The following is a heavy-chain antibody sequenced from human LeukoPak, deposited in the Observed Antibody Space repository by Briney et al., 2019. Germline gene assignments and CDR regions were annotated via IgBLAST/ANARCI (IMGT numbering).Heavy chain of an antibody. J-gene: IGHJ6*03. V-gene: IGHV1-8*02. Sequence: ASVKVSCKASGGTFSSYAISWVRQATGQGLEWMGWMNPNSGNTGYAQKFQGRVTMTRNTSISTAYMELSSLRSEDTAVYYCARSAGSSSWPNYYYYMDVWGKGTTVTISS. CDR1: GGTFSSYA. CDR3: ARSAGSSSWPNYYYYMDV. CDR2: MNPNSGNT. D-gene: IGHD6-13*01.